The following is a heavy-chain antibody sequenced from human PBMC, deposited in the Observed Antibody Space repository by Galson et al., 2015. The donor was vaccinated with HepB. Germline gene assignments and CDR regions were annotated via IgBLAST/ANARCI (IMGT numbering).Heavy chain of an antibody. J-gene: IGHJ3*01. Sequence: SVKVSCKASGGRLTSYAISWVRQAPGQGLEWMGGIIPMFATPKYAQKFQDRVTITADESASTAYMELRSLRSEDTAVYYCSRIFRPGTISGVAIGAFDFWGQGTMVTVSS. CDR2: IIPMFATP. V-gene: IGHV1-69*13. CDR1: GGRLTSYA. D-gene: IGHD3-3*01. CDR3: SRIFRPGTISGVAIGAFDF.